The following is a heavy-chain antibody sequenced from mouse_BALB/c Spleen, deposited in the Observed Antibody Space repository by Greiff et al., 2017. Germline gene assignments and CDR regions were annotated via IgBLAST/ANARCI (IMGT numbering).Heavy chain of an antibody. D-gene: IGHD2-4*01. J-gene: IGHJ1*01. V-gene: IGHV1-63*02. CDR2: IYPGGGYT. CDR1: GYTFTNYW. Sequence: QVQLQQSGAELVRPGTSVKISCKASGYTFTNYWLGWVKQRPGHGLEWIGDIYPGGGYTNYNEKFKGKATLTADTSSSTAYMQLSSLTSEDSAVYFCARHDDDGSLWYFDVWGAGTTVTVAS. CDR3: ARHDDDGSLWYFDV.